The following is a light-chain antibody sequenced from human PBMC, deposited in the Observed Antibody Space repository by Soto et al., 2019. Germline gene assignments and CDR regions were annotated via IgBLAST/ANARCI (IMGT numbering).Light chain of an antibody. CDR2: EVS. CDR1: SSDVGGYNY. Sequence: QSALTQPASVSGSPGQSSTISCTGTSSDVGGYNYVSWYQKHPGKAPKLLIYEVSNRPTGVSMRISGSKSGNTASLTISGLWAEDGADYYCSSYASSSTRVFGGGTKLTVL. J-gene: IGLJ3*02. CDR3: SSYASSSTRV. V-gene: IGLV2-14*01.